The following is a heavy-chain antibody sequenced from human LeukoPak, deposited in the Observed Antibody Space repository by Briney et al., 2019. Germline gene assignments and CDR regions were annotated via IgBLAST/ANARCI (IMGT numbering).Heavy chain of an antibody. Sequence: PGGSLRLSCAASGFTFSNYWMSWFRQAPGKGLEWVSGITSGFTPLYADSVKGRFTISRDNSRSTFHLQMNSLRAEDTAVYYCAKDYSDSRVGDVFLEYWGQGTLVTVSS. CDR1: GFTFSNYW. V-gene: IGHV3-23*01. CDR2: ITSGFTP. D-gene: IGHD1-26*01. CDR3: AKDYSDSRVGDVFLEY. J-gene: IGHJ4*02.